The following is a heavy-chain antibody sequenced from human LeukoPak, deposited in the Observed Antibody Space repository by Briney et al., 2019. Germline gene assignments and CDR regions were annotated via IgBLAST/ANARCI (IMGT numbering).Heavy chain of an antibody. Sequence: SETLSLTCAVYGGSFSGYYWSWIRQPPGKGLEWIGEINHSGSTNYNPSLKSRVTISVDTSKNQFSLKQSSVTAADTAVYYCARGSKYYDILGWGQGTLVTVSS. CDR2: INHSGST. CDR3: ARGSKYYDILG. V-gene: IGHV4-34*01. D-gene: IGHD3-9*01. CDR1: GGSFSGYY. J-gene: IGHJ4*02.